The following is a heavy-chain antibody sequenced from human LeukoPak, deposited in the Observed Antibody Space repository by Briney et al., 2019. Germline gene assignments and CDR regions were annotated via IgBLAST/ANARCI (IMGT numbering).Heavy chain of an antibody. D-gene: IGHD4-23*01. V-gene: IGHV1-69*05. CDR1: GGTFSSYA. Sequence: SVKVSCKASGGTFSSYAISWVRQSPGQGLEWMGGIIPIFGTANYAQKFQGRVTITTDESTSTAYMELSSLRSEDTAVYYCARACYGGNSLGEGWFDPWGQGTLVTVSS. CDR3: ARACYGGNSLGEGWFDP. CDR2: IIPIFGTA. J-gene: IGHJ5*02.